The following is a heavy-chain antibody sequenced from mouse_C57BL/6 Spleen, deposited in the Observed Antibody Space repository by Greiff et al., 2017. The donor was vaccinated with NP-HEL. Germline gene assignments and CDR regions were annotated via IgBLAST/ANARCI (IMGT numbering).Heavy chain of an antibody. Sequence: QVQLQQPGAELVKPGASVKLSCKASGYTFTSYWMQWVKQRPGQGLEWIGEIDPSASYTNYNQKFKGKATLTVDTSSSTAYMQLSSLTSEDSAVYYCARGITGLDYWGQGTTLTVSS. CDR1: GYTFTSYW. J-gene: IGHJ2*01. D-gene: IGHD4-1*01. CDR2: IDPSASYT. V-gene: IGHV1-50*01. CDR3: ARGITGLDY.